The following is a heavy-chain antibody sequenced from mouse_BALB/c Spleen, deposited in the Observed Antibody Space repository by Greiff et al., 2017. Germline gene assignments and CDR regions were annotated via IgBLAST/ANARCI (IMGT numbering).Heavy chain of an antibody. J-gene: IGHJ3*01. CDR1: GFTFSNYW. V-gene: IGHV6-6*02. D-gene: IGHD2-3*01. CDR3: TRDGWAY. Sequence: DVKLVESGGGLVQPGGSMKLSCVASGFTFSNYWMNWVRQSPEKGLEWVAEIRLKSNNYATHYAESVKGRFTISRDDSKSSVYLQMNNLRAEDTGIYYCTRDGWAYWGQGTLVTVSA. CDR2: IRLKSNNYAT.